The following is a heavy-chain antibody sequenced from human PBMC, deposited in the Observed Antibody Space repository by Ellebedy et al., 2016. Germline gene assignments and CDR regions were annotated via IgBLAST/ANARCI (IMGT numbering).Heavy chain of an antibody. CDR3: GRLSRWSISS. Sequence: GESLKISCAASGFTFSSYSMNWVRQAPGKGLEWVSVIYSGGNTFYADSVKGRFTISRDNSKNTLYLQMNSLRAEDTAMYYCGRLSRWSISSWGQGSLVTVSS. J-gene: IGHJ5*02. D-gene: IGHD4-23*01. CDR1: GFTFSSYS. V-gene: IGHV3-53*01. CDR2: IYSGGNT.